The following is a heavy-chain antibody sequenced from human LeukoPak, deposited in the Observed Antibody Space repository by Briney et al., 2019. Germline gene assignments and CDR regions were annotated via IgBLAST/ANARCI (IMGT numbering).Heavy chain of an antibody. CDR1: GGTFSSYA. CDR3: ARVARWGLSSGWFHDY. Sequence: ASVKVSCKASGGTFSSYAISWVRQAPGQGLEWMGWISAYNGNTNYAQKLQGRVTMTTDTSTSTAYMELRSLRSDDTAVYYCARVARWGLSSGWFHDYWGQGTLVTVSS. D-gene: IGHD6-19*01. CDR2: ISAYNGNT. V-gene: IGHV1-18*01. J-gene: IGHJ4*02.